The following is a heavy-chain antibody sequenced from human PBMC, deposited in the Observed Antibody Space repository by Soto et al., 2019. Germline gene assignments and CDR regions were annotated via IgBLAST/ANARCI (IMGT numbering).Heavy chain of an antibody. CDR1: GGSISSYY. CDR3: ARSRTTVTPSGLQH. J-gene: IGHJ1*01. CDR2: IYYSGST. D-gene: IGHD4-17*01. V-gene: IGHV4-59*01. Sequence: QVQLQESGPGLVKPSETLSLTCTVSGGSISSYYCSWIRQPPGKGLEWIGYIYYSGSTNYNPSLKSRVTISVDTSKNQFSLKLSSVTAADTAVYYCARSRTTVTPSGLQHWGQGTLVTVSS.